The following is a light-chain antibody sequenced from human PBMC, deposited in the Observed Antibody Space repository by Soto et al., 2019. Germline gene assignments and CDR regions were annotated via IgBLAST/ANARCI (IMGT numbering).Light chain of an antibody. Sequence: EIVFTQSPATLSLSPGERATLSCRASQSVSSYLAWYQQKPGQAPRLLIYDASNRATGIPARLSGSGSGTDFTLSIRSLEPEDSAVYYCQQRSNWITFGQGTRLEIK. CDR2: DAS. J-gene: IGKJ5*01. CDR1: QSVSSY. V-gene: IGKV3-11*01. CDR3: QQRSNWIT.